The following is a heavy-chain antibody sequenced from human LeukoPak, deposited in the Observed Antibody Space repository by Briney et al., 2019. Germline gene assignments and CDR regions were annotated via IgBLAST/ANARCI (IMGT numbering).Heavy chain of an antibody. D-gene: IGHD6-19*01. V-gene: IGHV4-39*07. CDR3: ARDQVAGPVDY. CDR1: GGSISSSSYY. Sequence: SETLSLTCTVSGGSISSSSYYWGWIRQPPGKGLEWIGSIYYSGSTYYNPSLKSRVTISVDTSKNQFSLKLSSVTAADTAVYYCARDQVAGPVDYWGQGTLVTVSS. J-gene: IGHJ4*02. CDR2: IYYSGST.